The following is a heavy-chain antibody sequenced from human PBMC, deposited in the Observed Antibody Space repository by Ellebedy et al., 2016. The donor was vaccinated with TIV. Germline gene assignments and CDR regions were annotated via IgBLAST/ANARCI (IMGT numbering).Heavy chain of an antibody. V-gene: IGHV3-23*01. CDR2: IGVKT. Sequence: GESLKISCAASGFTFNNYAMTWVRQAPGKGLEWISTIGVKTYYADSVKGRFIISRDNSRNTVYLQMNSLTAEDTAVYYCSKERATGSYSTDVCDIWGQGTMVTVSS. CDR1: GFTFNNYA. D-gene: IGHD1-26*01. CDR3: SKERATGSYSTDVCDI. J-gene: IGHJ3*02.